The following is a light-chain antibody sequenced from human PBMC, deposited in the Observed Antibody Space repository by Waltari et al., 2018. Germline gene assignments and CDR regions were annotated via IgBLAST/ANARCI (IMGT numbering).Light chain of an antibody. Sequence: EIVLTQSPGTLSLSPGASDTLSCRTSKSVTRALAWYQQKPGQAPRLIIYGASNRANGIPDRFSGSGSGTDFSLTISSLEPEDFAVYYCQHYLRLPVTFGQGTKVEVK. CDR1: KSVTRA. CDR3: QHYLRLPVT. J-gene: IGKJ1*01. CDR2: GAS. V-gene: IGKV3-20*01.